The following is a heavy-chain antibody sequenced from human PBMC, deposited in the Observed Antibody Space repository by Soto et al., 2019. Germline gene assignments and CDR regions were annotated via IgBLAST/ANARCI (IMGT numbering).Heavy chain of an antibody. CDR1: GFTVSNNY. Sequence: EVQLVESGGGLIQPGGSLRLSCAVSGFTVSNNYMSWVRQAPGKGLEGVSVIYSGGYTAYGDSVKGRFTISRENSKNTLFLQRKSRGAGDPAFFYWATNPGGGGYWGQGTLVTVSS. CDR2: IYSGGYT. D-gene: IGHD3-10*01. V-gene: IGHV3-53*01. J-gene: IGHJ4*02. CDR3: ATNPGGGGY.